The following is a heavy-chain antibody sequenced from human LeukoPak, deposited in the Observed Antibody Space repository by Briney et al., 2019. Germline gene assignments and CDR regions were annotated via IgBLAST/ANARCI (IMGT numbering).Heavy chain of an antibody. CDR3: ARDYDYVWGSHIGVTDV. Sequence: GGSLRLSCAASGFTFSSYWMSWVRQAPGKGLEWVANIKQDGSEKYYVDSVKGRFPISRDNAKNSLYLQMNSLSAEDTAVSYCARDYDYVWGSHIGVTDVWGQGTTVTVSS. CDR1: GFTFSSYW. CDR2: IKQDGSEK. D-gene: IGHD3-16*01. V-gene: IGHV3-7*01. J-gene: IGHJ6*02.